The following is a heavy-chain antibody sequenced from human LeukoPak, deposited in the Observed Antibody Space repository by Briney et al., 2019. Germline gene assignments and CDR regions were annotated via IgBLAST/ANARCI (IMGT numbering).Heavy chain of an antibody. J-gene: IGHJ4*02. CDR2: INNDGSST. V-gene: IGHV3-74*01. Sequence: PGGSLRLSCTASGFTFSGYWMHWVRQVPGKGLVWVSRINNDGSSTSYADSVKGRFTISRDNAKNTLYLQMNSLRTEDTAVYYCARVFYCSPSGAGCYSNFDSWGQGTLVTVSS. D-gene: IGHD2-21*02. CDR1: GFTFSGYW. CDR3: ARVFYCSPSGAGCYSNFDS.